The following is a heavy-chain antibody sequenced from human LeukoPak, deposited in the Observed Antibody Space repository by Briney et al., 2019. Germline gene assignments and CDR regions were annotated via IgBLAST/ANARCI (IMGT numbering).Heavy chain of an antibody. D-gene: IGHD6-19*01. J-gene: IGHJ4*02. V-gene: IGHV3-11*01. Sequence: GGSLRLSCAASGFTFSDHYMTWIRQAPGKGPEWLSYISGSGSDIDYAGSVKGRFTISRDNAKNSLYLQMNIQRAEDTAVYYCARQSGRSGSDYWGQGTLVTVSS. CDR3: ARQSGRSGSDY. CDR1: GFTFSDHY. CDR2: ISGSGSDI.